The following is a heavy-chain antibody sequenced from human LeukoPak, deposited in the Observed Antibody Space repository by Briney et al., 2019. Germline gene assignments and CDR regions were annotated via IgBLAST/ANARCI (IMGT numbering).Heavy chain of an antibody. CDR3: AKENGGSGSYYNFAGYRYFDY. Sequence: PGGSLRLSCAASGFTFSSYSMNWVRQAPGKGLEWVSAISGSGGSTYYADSVKGRFTISRDNSKNTLYLQMNSLRAEDTAVYYCAKENGGSGSYYNFAGYRYFDYWGQGTLVTVSS. J-gene: IGHJ4*02. D-gene: IGHD3-10*01. V-gene: IGHV3-23*01. CDR2: ISGSGGST. CDR1: GFTFSSYS.